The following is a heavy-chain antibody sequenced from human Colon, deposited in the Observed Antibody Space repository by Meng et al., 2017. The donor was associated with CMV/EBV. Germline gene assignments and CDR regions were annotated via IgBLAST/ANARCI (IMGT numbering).Heavy chain of an antibody. CDR1: GGSISTYY. D-gene: IGHD3-16*01. CDR2: IYYTGSV. Sequence: SETLSLTCNVSGGSISTYYWTWIRQSPGKGLEWIGNIYYTGSVKSNPSLKSRLTIPVDTAQNQFSLKLSSVTAADTAIYFCARAGPSIAMYYFDYWGPGTLVTVSS. CDR3: ARAGPSIAMYYFDY. J-gene: IGHJ4*02. V-gene: IGHV4-59*13.